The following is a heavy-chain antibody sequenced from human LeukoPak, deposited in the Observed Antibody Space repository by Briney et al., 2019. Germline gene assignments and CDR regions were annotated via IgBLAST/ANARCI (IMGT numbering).Heavy chain of an antibody. CDR3: ARDLGYTSSFDY. CDR2: FYYSGST. Sequence: SETLSLTCTVSGGSISSYYWGWIRQPPGKGLEWIGNFYYSGSTYYTPSLKSRVTISVDTSKNQFSLKLSSVTAADTAVYYCARDLGYTSSFDYWGQGTLVTVSS. D-gene: IGHD6-19*01. J-gene: IGHJ4*02. V-gene: IGHV4-39*07. CDR1: GGSISSYY.